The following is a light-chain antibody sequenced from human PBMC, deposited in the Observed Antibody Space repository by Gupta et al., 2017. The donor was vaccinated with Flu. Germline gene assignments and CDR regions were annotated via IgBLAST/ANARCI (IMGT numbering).Light chain of an antibody. V-gene: IGLV1-44*01. CDR1: TSNIGSHT. CDR3: AAWGGSLSGVV. Sequence: QSVLTQPPSASGTPGQRVTISCSGDTSNIGSHTVTWYQQLPDTAPKLLIHSNDQRPSGVPDRFSGSKSGTSASLAISGLQSEDEADYYCAAWGGSLSGVVVGGGTKLTVL. J-gene: IGLJ2*01. CDR2: SND.